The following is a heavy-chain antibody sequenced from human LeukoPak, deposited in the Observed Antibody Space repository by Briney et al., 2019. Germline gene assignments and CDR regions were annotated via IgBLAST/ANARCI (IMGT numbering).Heavy chain of an antibody. D-gene: IGHD5-24*01. CDR1: GGTFSSYA. Sequence: SVKVSCKASGGTFSSYAISWVRQAPGQGLEWMGGIIPIFGTANYAQKFQGRVTITADESTSTAYMELSSLRSEDTAVYYCARWSRGGYNPGAFDIWGQGTMVTVSS. J-gene: IGHJ3*02. V-gene: IGHV1-69*01. CDR3: ARWSRGGYNPGAFDI. CDR2: IIPIFGTA.